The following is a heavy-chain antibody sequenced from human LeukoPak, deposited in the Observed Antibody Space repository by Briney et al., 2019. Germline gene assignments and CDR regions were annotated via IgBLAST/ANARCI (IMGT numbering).Heavy chain of an antibody. CDR3: ARSTMVRGVTRTLD. CDR2: INPNSGGT. Sequence: ASVKVSCKASGYAFTGYYMHWVRQAPGQGLEWMGRINPNSGGTNYAQKFQGRVTMTRDTSISTAYMELSRLRSDDTAVYYCARSTMVRGVTRTLDWGQGTMVTVSS. V-gene: IGHV1-2*06. J-gene: IGHJ3*01. CDR1: GYAFTGYY. D-gene: IGHD3-10*01.